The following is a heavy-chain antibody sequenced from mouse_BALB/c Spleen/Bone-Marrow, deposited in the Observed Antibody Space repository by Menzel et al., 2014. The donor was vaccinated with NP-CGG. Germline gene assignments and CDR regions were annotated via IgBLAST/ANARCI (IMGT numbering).Heavy chain of an antibody. V-gene: IGHV1-14*01. CDR3: AREGGLRRGDYYVMDY. D-gene: IGHD2-4*01. CDR1: GYTFTGYV. CDR2: INPYSDGT. J-gene: IGHJ4*01. Sequence: VQLKQSGPELVKPGASVKMSCKASGYTFTGYVMHWVKQKPGQGLEWIGYINPYSDGTKYNEKFKGKATLTSDKSSSTAYMELSSLTSEDSAVYYCAREGGLRRGDYYVMDYWGQGTSVTASS.